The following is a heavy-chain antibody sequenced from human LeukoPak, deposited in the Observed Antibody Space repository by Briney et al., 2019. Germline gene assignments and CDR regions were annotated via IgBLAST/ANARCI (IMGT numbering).Heavy chain of an antibody. Sequence: PSETLSLTCAVYGGSFSGYYWSWIRQPPGKGLEWIGEINHSGSTNYNPSLKSRVTISVDTSKNQFSLKLSSVAAADTAVYYCAGTANIVVVPAAFDYWGQGTLVTVSS. CDR3: AGTANIVVVPAAFDY. CDR2: INHSGST. J-gene: IGHJ4*02. D-gene: IGHD2-2*01. CDR1: GGSFSGYY. V-gene: IGHV4-34*01.